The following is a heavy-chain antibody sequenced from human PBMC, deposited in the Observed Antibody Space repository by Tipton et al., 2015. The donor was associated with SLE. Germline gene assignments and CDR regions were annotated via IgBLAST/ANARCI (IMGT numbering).Heavy chain of an antibody. D-gene: IGHD3-3*01. V-gene: IGHV3-9*01. CDR1: GFSFRDYA. CDR3: TKDMERSLNFYMDV. Sequence: RSLRLSCVGSGFSFRDYAMHWVRQVPGKGLEWVSGLSWNSYAIGYADSVKGRFTISRDNARNSLYLEMHSLRPEDTALYYCTKDMERSLNFYMDVWGKGTTVTVSS. J-gene: IGHJ6*03. CDR2: LSWNSYAI.